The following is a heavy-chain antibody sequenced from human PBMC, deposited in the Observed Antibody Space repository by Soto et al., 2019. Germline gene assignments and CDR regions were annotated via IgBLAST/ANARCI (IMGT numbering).Heavy chain of an antibody. D-gene: IGHD5-12*01. V-gene: IGHV3-23*01. J-gene: IGHJ4*02. CDR3: AFHKFYDARKSFAY. CDR2: MSGSGDIT. CDR1: GFTFTSYA. Sequence: EVQLLESGGGLVQPGGSLRLSCAASGFTFTSYAMSWVRQAPGKGLEWVSAMSGSGDITYFAGPVKGRFTISRDNSENTLYLQMSSLRPEDTAVYYCAFHKFYDARKSFAYWGQGTQVTVSS.